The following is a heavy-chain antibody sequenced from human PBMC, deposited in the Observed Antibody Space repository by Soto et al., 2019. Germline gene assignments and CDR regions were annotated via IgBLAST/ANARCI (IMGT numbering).Heavy chain of an antibody. V-gene: IGHV3-23*01. CDR2: ISYGGGTT. CDR3: AIYGAPGSMLFDY. Sequence: PGGSLRLSCAASEFTFSNYAMSWVRQAPGKGLEWVSAISYGGGTTYYADSVKGRFTISRDNSRNTLYLQMNSLRAEDTAVYYCAIYGAPGSMLFDYWGQGTLVTVSS. J-gene: IGHJ4*02. CDR1: EFTFSNYA. D-gene: IGHD2-8*01.